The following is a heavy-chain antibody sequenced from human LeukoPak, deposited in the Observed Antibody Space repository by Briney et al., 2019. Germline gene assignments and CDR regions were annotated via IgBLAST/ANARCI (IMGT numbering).Heavy chain of an antibody. D-gene: IGHD6-13*01. CDR1: GFTFSSYG. J-gene: IGHJ6*03. CDR2: IRYDGSNK. CDR3: AKDYQQLARGTPYYYYMDV. V-gene: IGHV3-30*02. Sequence: GGSLRLSCAASGFTFSSYGMHWVRQAPGKGLEWVAFIRYDGSNKYYADSVKGRFTISRDNSKNTLYLQMNSLRAEDTAVYYCAKDYQQLARGTPYYYYMDVWGKGTTVTVSS.